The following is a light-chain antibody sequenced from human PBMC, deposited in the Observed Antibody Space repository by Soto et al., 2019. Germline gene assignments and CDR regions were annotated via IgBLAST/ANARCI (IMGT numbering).Light chain of an antibody. CDR2: GAS. V-gene: IGKV3-15*01. CDR1: QSVSRN. J-gene: IGKJ2*01. Sequence: ETVMTQAPVTLSVSPGERATLSCRASQSVSRNLAWYQQKPGQPPRLLIYGASTRATGIPARFSGSGSGTEFTLTISSLQSVDFAVYYCQQYDNYPPYTFGQGTKLEMK. CDR3: QQYDNYPPYT.